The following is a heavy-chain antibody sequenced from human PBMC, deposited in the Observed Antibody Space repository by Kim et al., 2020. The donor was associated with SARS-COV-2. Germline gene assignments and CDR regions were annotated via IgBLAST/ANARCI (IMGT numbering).Heavy chain of an antibody. CDR1: GYAFMQYD. D-gene: IGHD1-1*01. CDR3: ARERKPAVGTGPYYGMGV. Sequence: ASVKVSCKASGYAFMQYDISWVRQVPGQPLEWLGWMNPVSGVTGYAQKFHERVRMTRSTSMNTAYMELRSLTSDDSAVYFCARERKPAVGTGPYYGMGVWGQGTTVTVSS. CDR2: MNPVSGVT. V-gene: IGHV1-8*01. J-gene: IGHJ6*02.